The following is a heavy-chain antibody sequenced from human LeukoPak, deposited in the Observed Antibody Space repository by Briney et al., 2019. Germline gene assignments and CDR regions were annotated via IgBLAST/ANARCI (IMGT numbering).Heavy chain of an antibody. Sequence: KASETLSLTCTVSGGSLWSHYGRWIRQPPGRGLEWIGHIYNSGSTNYNPSLKSRVTISVDTSKNQFSLKLSSVTAADTAVYYCERGQEIGNVHSPYYMDVWGKGTTVTVSS. CDR1: GGSLWSHY. J-gene: IGHJ6*03. CDR3: ERGQEIGNVHSPYYMDV. CDR2: IYNSGST. V-gene: IGHV4-59*11. D-gene: IGHD1-1*01.